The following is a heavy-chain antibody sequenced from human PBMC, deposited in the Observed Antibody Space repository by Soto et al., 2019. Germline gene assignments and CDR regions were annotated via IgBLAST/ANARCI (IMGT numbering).Heavy chain of an antibody. J-gene: IGHJ6*02. CDR1: GFTFSSYG. V-gene: IGHV3-30*18. Sequence: GGSLRLSCAASGFTFSSYGMHWVRQAPGKGLEWVAVISYDGSNKYYADSVKGRFTISRDNSKNTLYLQMNSLRAEDTAVYYCAKVRWDYYYYGMDVWGQGTTVTVSS. CDR3: AKVRWDYYYYGMDV. CDR2: ISYDGSNK. D-gene: IGHD3-3*01.